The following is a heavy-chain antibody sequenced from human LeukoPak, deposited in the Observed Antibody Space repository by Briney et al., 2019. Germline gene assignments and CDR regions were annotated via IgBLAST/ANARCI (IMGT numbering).Heavy chain of an antibody. CDR2: ISYDGSNK. D-gene: IGHD2-21*02. CDR3: ARVSERLLPSFKWFDP. J-gene: IGHJ5*02. Sequence: PGGSLRLSCAASEFTFSNYAMHWVRQAPGKGLEWVAVISYDGSNKYYADSVKGRFTISRDNSKNTLYLQMNSLRPEGTALYYCARVSERLLPSFKWFDPWGQGTLVTVSS. V-gene: IGHV3-30-3*01. CDR1: EFTFSNYA.